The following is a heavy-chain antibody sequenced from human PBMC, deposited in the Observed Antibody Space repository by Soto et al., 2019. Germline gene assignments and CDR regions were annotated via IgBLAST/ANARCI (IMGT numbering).Heavy chain of an antibody. J-gene: IGHJ6*02. CDR2: IIPIFCTA. CDR3: ASPGGGRNYYYYGMDV. V-gene: IGHV1-69*12. CDR1: GGTFSSYA. Sequence: QVQLVQSGAEVKKPGSSVKVSCKASGGTFSSYAISWVRQAPGQGLEWMGGIIPIFCTANYAQKFQGRVTITADESTRTAYMELSSLRSEDTAVYYCASPGGGRNYYYYGMDVWGQGTTVTVSS. D-gene: IGHD1-1*01.